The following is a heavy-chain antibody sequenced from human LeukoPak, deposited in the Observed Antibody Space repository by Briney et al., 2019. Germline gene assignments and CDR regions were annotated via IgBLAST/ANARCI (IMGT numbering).Heavy chain of an antibody. D-gene: IGHD2-2*01. Sequence: GGSLRLSCAASGFTFSNYAMTWVRQAPGRGLEWISTITRFTGTTYYADSVKGRFTISRGDSSNTLYLQMNNLRAGDTAVYYCARDTRLMYYFDFWGQGALVTVSS. CDR3: ARDTRLMYYFDF. CDR2: ITRFTGTT. J-gene: IGHJ4*02. V-gene: IGHV3-23*01. CDR1: GFTFSNYA.